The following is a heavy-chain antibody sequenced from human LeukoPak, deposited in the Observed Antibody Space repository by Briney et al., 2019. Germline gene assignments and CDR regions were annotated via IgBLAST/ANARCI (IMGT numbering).Heavy chain of an antibody. Sequence: PSQTLSLTCTVSGGSISSVDYYWSWIRQPPGKGLEWIGYIYYSGSTYYDPSLKSRVMISVDASKNQFSLKLSSVTAADTAVYYCASILHDYGDVFDYWGQGTLVTVSS. D-gene: IGHD4-17*01. J-gene: IGHJ4*02. V-gene: IGHV4-30-4*01. CDR3: ASILHDYGDVFDY. CDR2: IYYSGST. CDR1: GGSISSVDYY.